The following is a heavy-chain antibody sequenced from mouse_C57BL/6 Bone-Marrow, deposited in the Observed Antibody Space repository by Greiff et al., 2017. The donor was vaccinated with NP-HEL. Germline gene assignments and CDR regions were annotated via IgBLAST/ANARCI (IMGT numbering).Heavy chain of an antibody. V-gene: IGHV1-82*01. CDR2: IYPGDGDT. D-gene: IGHD2-3*01. Sequence: VKLQESGPELVKPGASVKISCKASGYAFSSSWMNWVKQRPGKGLEWIGRIYPGDGDTNYNGKFKGKATLTADKSSSTAYMQLSSLTSEDSAVYFCARSLDGYPYWYFDVWGTGTTVTVSS. CDR3: ARSLDGYPYWYFDV. CDR1: GYAFSSSW. J-gene: IGHJ1*03.